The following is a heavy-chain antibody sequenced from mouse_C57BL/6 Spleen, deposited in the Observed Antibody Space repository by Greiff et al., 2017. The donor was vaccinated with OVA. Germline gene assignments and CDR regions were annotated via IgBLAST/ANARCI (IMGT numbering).Heavy chain of an antibody. V-gene: IGHV2-5*01. J-gene: IGHJ4*01. CDR2: IWRGGST. CDR3: AKTIYYGSYYAMDY. Sequence: VQLVESGPGLVQPSQSLSITCTVSGFSLTSYGVHWVRHSPGKGLEWLGVIWRGGSTDYNAAFMSRLSITKDNSKSQVFFKMNSLQADDTAIYYCAKTIYYGSYYAMDYGGQGTSVTVSS. D-gene: IGHD2-1*01. CDR1: GFSLTSYG.